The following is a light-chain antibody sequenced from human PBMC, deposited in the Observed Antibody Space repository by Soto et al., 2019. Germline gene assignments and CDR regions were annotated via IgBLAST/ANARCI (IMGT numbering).Light chain of an antibody. CDR1: QIVSSN. V-gene: IGKV3-15*01. Sequence: EIVMTQSPATLSVSPGERATLSCRASQIVSSNLAWYQQKPGQAPRLLIYGASTRATGIPARFSGSGSGTESTLTISSLQSEDFAVYYCQQYNNWPLTFGGGTRWIS. CDR2: GAS. J-gene: IGKJ4*01. CDR3: QQYNNWPLT.